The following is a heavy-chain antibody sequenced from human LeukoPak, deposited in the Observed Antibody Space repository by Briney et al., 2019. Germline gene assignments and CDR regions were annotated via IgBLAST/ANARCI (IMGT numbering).Heavy chain of an antibody. CDR1: GFTFSSYE. CDR2: ISSSGSTI. J-gene: IGHJ4*02. Sequence: PGGSLRLSCAASGFTFSSYEMNWVRQAPGKGLEWVSYISSSGSTIYYADSVKGRFTISRDNAKNSLYLQMNSLRTEDTAVYYCAKDLTTVTTQGDYWGQGTLVTVSS. D-gene: IGHD4-17*01. V-gene: IGHV3-48*03. CDR3: AKDLTTVTTQGDY.